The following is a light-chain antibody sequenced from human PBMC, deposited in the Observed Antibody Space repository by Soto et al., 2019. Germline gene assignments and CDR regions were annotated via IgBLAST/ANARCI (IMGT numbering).Light chain of an antibody. CDR3: SSYTSSSSYV. CDR2: DVI. J-gene: IGLJ1*01. Sequence: LTQPASMSDSPGQSITISCIGTSSDIGAFSHVSWHQQHPGKAPKLIIYDVIHRPSGVSSRFSGSKTGNTASLIISGLQAEDEADYYCSSYTSSSSYVFGSGTKVTVL. CDR1: SSDIGAFSH. V-gene: IGLV2-14*03.